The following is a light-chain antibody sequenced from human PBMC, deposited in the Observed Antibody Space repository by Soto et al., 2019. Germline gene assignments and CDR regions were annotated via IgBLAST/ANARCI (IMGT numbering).Light chain of an antibody. CDR3: QQSYSTLPIT. CDR2: AAS. J-gene: IGKJ5*01. V-gene: IGKV1-39*01. Sequence: IQMTQYPSSLSASVGDRVTITCRASQSIRSSLNWYQQKPGKAPNLLIYAASSLQSGVPSRFSGSGSGTDFTLTISSLQPEDFATYYCQQSYSTLPITFGQGRLPAI. CDR1: QSIRSS.